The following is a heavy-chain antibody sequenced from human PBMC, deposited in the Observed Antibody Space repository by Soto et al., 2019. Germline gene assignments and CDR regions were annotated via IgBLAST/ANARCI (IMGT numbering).Heavy chain of an antibody. CDR2: ISNTAITD. CDR1: GFSFSDYS. Sequence: QVQLVESGGDLVKPGGSLRHSCVASGFSFSDYSMTWMRQAPGGGLDFVAFISNTAITDYYADSVKGRFTISRDNARNSVYLQMDSLRAEDAAVYYCARDLHQILSHKHYYYYLDVWGTGTTVTVSS. V-gene: IGHV3-11*01. CDR3: ARDLHQILSHKHYYYYLDV. D-gene: IGHD2-2*01. J-gene: IGHJ6*03.